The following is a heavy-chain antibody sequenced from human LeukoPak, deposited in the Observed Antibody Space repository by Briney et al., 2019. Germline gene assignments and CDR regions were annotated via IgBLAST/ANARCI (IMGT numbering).Heavy chain of an antibody. CDR1: GYTFSAYG. D-gene: IGHD2-2*01. J-gene: IGHJ4*02. V-gene: IGHV1-18*01. CDR3: ARSQYPDSTSCYYFFYFDF. Sequence: ASVKVSCKASGYTFSAYGITWVRQAPGQGLEWMAWTSGTGYNTDYTQRFQGRVSVTTDTSTSTAFLEVRSLGSEDTAIYYCARSQYPDSTSCYYFFYFDFWGQGTPVTVSS. CDR2: TSGTGYNT.